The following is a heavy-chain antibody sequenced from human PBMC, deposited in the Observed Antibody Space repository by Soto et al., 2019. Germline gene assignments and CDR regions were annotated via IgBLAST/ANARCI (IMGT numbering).Heavy chain of an antibody. D-gene: IGHD3-10*01. CDR1: GGTLSDYA. V-gene: IGHV1-69*01. J-gene: IGHJ6*02. CDR3: AVAAVREIMAQESYGMAV. CDR2: IMPTVDSA. Sequence: QVQLVQSGAEVKTPGSSVKVSCKASGGTLSDYAISWVRQAPGQGLEWMGGIMPTVDSANYAQNFQGRLTISADESTSTANLELSSLRSDDTAVYYCAVAAVREIMAQESYGMAVWGQGTTVIVSS.